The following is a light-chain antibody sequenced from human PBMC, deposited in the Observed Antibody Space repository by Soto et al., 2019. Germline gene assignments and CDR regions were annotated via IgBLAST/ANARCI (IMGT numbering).Light chain of an antibody. J-gene: IGLJ2*01. CDR2: EVS. CDR3: CSYAGSYTLGV. CDR1: SSDVGGYNY. V-gene: IGLV2-8*01. Sequence: QSVLTQPPSASGSPGQSVTISCTGTSSDVGGYNYVSWYQQHPGKAPKLMIYEVSERPSGVPDRFSGSKSGNTASLTVSGLQAEDEADYYCCSYAGSYTLGVFGRGTKVTVL.